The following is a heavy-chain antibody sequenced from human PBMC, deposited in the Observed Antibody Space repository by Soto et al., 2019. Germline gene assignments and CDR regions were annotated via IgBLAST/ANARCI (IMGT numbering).Heavy chain of an antibody. CDR3: ARDGQYGYFDL. V-gene: IGHV4-59*01. Sequence: QVQLQESGPGLVKPSETLCLNCSVSGGSISSYYWSWIRQPPGKGLEWIGYIYYSGSTNYNPSLKSRVTISVDTSKNQFSLKLSSVTVADTAVYYCARDGQYGYFDLWGRATLVTVSS. CDR2: IYYSGST. CDR1: GGSISSYY. J-gene: IGHJ2*01. D-gene: IGHD2-8*01.